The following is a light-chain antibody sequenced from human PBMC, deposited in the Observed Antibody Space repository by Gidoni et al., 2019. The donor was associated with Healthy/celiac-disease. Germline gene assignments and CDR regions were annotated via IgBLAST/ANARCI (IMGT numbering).Light chain of an antibody. CDR3: QHHRA. V-gene: IGKV1-5*03. Sequence: DIQMTQSPSTLSASVGDRVTITCRASQSISSWLAWYQQKPGKAPKLLIYKASSLESGVPSRFSGSGSGTESTLTISSLQPDDFATYYCQHHRAFGQGTKVEIK. J-gene: IGKJ1*01. CDR2: KAS. CDR1: QSISSW.